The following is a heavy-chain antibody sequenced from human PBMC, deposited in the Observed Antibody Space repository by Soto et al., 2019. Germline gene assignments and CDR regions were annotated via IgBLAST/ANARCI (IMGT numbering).Heavy chain of an antibody. D-gene: IGHD1-1*01. J-gene: IGHJ4*02. CDR2: SYSDGTT. CDR3: ARHVGLRNWNDY. CDR1: GGSISTNRYY. V-gene: IGHV4-39*01. Sequence: PSETLSLTCTVSGGSISTNRYYWGWIRQAPGKGLEWIGSSYSDGTTYYNPSLKSRVSVSVDTAKNSFSLNLGSVTAADTAVYYCARHVGLRNWNDYWGQGTLVTVSS.